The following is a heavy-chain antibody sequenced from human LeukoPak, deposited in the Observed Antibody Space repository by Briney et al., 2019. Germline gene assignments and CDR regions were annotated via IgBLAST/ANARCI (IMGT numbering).Heavy chain of an antibody. J-gene: IGHJ6*02. CDR1: GFTFSSYA. V-gene: IGHV3-23*01. CDR3: ASSSTSDPYYGMDV. D-gene: IGHD2-2*01. CDR2: ISGSGGST. Sequence: GGSLRLSCAASGFTFSSYAMSWVRQAPGEGLEWVSAISGSGGSTYYADSVKGRFTISRDNSKNTLYLQMNSLRAEDTAVYYCASSSTSDPYYGMDVWGQGTTVTVSS.